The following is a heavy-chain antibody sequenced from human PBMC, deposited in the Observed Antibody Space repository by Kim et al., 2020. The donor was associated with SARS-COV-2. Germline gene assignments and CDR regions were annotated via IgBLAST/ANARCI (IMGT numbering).Heavy chain of an antibody. Sequence: GESLKISCKGSGYSFTSYWIGWVRQMPGKGLEWMGIIYPGDSDTRYSPSFQGQVTISADKSISTAYLQWSSLKASDTAMYYCARSSKIVGATIDYFDYWGQGTLVTVSS. CDR1: GYSFTSYW. CDR3: ARSSKIVGATIDYFDY. CDR2: IYPGDSDT. D-gene: IGHD1-26*01. V-gene: IGHV5-51*01. J-gene: IGHJ4*02.